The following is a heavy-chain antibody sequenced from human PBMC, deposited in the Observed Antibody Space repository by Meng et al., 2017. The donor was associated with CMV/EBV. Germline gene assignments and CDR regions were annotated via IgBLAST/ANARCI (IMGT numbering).Heavy chain of an antibody. CDR3: ARDVGSATFTVDY. Sequence: VHLVESGGGMDKPGRSLRLSCTASGYTFSSYAMTWVRQAPGKRLEWVACITDDHGNKYYAQYLKDRFTMTRDKSKSTVYMEMSSLRADDTAVYYCARDVGSATFTVDYWGQGTLVTASS. D-gene: IGHD2/OR15-2a*01. CDR1: GYTFSSYA. J-gene: IGHJ4*02. CDR2: ITDDHGNK. V-gene: IGHV3-30*03.